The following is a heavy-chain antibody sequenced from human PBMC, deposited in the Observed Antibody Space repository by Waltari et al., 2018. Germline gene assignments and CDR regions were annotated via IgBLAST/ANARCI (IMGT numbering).Heavy chain of an antibody. V-gene: IGHV1-69*01. CDR2: IIPIFGTA. J-gene: IGHJ4*02. D-gene: IGHD5-12*01. CDR1: GGTFSSYA. CDR3: ARSGRWLQPTGPFDY. Sequence: QVQLVQSGAEVKKPGSSVKVSCMASGGTFSSYAISWVRQAPGQGLEWMGGIIPIFGTANYAQKFQGRVTITADESTSTAYMELSSLRSEDTAVYYCARSGRWLQPTGPFDYWGQGTLVTVSS.